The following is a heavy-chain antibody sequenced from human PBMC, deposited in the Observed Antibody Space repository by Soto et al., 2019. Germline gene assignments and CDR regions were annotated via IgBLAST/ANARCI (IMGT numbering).Heavy chain of an antibody. Sequence: SETLSLTCTVSGGSVSIGAYYWSWIRQSPGMGLEWIGYVYYSGATKYKSSLESRVTMSRDTSKNQFFLRLGSVTAADTAVYFCARADTAITYGEESFGYYFDFWGQGTLVTVSS. J-gene: IGHJ4*02. D-gene: IGHD1-20*01. CDR2: VYYSGAT. V-gene: IGHV4-61*08. CDR1: GGSVSIGAYY. CDR3: ARADTAITYGEESFGYYFDF.